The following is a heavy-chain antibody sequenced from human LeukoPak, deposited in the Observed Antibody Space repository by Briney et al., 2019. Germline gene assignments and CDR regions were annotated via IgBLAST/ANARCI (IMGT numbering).Heavy chain of an antibody. CDR2: ISGTSGTI. CDR3: AKRLGDQRAFDY. CDR1: GLTFSNYA. Sequence: GGSLRLSCAASGLTFSNYAMSWVRQAPGKRLEWVSGISGTSGTINYADPVKGRFTISRDNSKNTVYLQMNSLRAEDTAVYYCAKRLGDQRAFDYWGQGTLVTVSS. V-gene: IGHV3-23*01. D-gene: IGHD2-21*02. J-gene: IGHJ4*02.